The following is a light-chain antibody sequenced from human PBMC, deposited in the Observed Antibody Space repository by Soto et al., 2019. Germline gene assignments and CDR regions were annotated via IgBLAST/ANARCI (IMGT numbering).Light chain of an antibody. CDR2: ENN. CDR1: SSNIGNNY. Sequence: QSVLTQPPSVSAAPGQKVTISCSGSSSNIGNNYVSWYQQLPGTAPKLLIYENNKRPSGIPDRFSGSKSGTSATLGITGLQTGDEADYYCGTWDSSLSVGVLGGGTKVTVL. J-gene: IGLJ3*02. CDR3: GTWDSSLSVGV. V-gene: IGLV1-51*02.